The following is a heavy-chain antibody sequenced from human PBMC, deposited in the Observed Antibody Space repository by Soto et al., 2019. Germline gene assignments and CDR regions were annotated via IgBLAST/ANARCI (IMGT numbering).Heavy chain of an antibody. J-gene: IGHJ6*01. Sequence: SDTLSLPCTVSGGSISSYYWSWIRQPPGKGLEWIGHMYNTGSTVYNPSLKSRVTISVDTSKNQFPLNQNAVTSGDRPVYYCARDLWGYCGTDCYPLDVWGQGTTVTVTS. CDR3: ARDLWGYCGTDCYPLDV. V-gene: IGHV4-59*01. CDR2: MYNTGST. D-gene: IGHD2-21*02. CDR1: GGSISSYY.